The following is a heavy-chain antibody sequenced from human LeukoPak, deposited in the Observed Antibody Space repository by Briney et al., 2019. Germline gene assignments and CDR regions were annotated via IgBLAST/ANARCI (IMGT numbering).Heavy chain of an antibody. V-gene: IGHV1-2*02. CDR2: INPNSGGT. Sequence: ASVKVSCKASGYTFTGYYMHWVRQAPGQGLEWMGWINPNSGGTNYAQKFQGRVTMTRDTSISTAYMELSRLRSDDTAVYYCAKSGTGMATSADYWGQGTLVTVSS. CDR1: GYTFTGYY. J-gene: IGHJ4*02. CDR3: AKSGTGMATSADY. D-gene: IGHD5-24*01.